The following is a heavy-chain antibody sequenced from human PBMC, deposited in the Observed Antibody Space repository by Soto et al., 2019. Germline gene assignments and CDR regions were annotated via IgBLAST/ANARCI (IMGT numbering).Heavy chain of an antibody. J-gene: IGHJ6*02. Sequence: GASVKVSCKSSGFTFTSSAMQWVRQARGQRLEWIGWIVVGSGNTNYAQKFQERVTITRDMSTSTAYMELSSLRSEDTAVYYCAAGDYSVYYYYGMDVWGQGTTVTVSS. CDR1: GFTFTSSA. D-gene: IGHD4-4*01. CDR3: AAGDYSVYYYYGMDV. V-gene: IGHV1-58*02. CDR2: IVVGSGNT.